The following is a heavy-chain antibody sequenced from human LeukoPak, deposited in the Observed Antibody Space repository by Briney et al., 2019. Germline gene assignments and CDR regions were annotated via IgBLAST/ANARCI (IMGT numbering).Heavy chain of an antibody. D-gene: IGHD2-15*01. Sequence: SETLSLTCTVSGGSISSYYWSWIRQPPGKGLEWMGYIFYSGSTNYNPSLKSRVTISVDMSKNQFSLKLSSVTAADTAVYYCALEDIVVVVAAIRWFDPWGQGTLVTVSS. J-gene: IGHJ5*02. CDR3: ALEDIVVVVAAIRWFDP. V-gene: IGHV4-59*08. CDR2: IFYSGST. CDR1: GGSISSYY.